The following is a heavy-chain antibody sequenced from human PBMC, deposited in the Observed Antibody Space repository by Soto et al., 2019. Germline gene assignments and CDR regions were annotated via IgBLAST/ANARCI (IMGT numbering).Heavy chain of an antibody. J-gene: IGHJ3*02. Sequence: ASVKVSCKASGYTFTSYYMHWVRQAPGQGLEWMGWISAYNGNTNYAQKLQGRVTMTTDTPTSTAYMELRSLRSDDTAVYYCARDVRWATIHDAFDIWGQGTMVTVSS. CDR1: GYTFTSYY. CDR3: ARDVRWATIHDAFDI. D-gene: IGHD5-12*01. CDR2: ISAYNGNT. V-gene: IGHV1-18*04.